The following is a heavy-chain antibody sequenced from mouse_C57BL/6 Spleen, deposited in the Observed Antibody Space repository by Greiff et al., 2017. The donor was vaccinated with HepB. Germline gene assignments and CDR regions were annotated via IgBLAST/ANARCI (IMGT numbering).Heavy chain of an antibody. CDR3: ARSGGLSNYDAD. CDR2: IYPGDGDT. CDR1: GYAFSSSW. V-gene: IGHV1-82*01. J-gene: IGHJ3*01. D-gene: IGHD2-5*01. Sequence: VQLLESGPELVKPGASVKISCKASGYAFSSSWMNWVKQRPGKGLEWIGRIYPGDGDTNYNGKFKGKATLTADKSSSTAYMQLSSLTSEDSAVYFCARSGGLSNYDADWGQGTLVTVSA.